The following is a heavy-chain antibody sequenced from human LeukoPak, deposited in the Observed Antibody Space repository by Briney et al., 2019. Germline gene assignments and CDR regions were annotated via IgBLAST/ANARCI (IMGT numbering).Heavy chain of an antibody. D-gene: IGHD6-19*01. V-gene: IGHV3-9*01. Sequence: GGSLRLSCAASGFTFDDYAMHWVRQAPGKGVEWVSGISWNSGSIGYADSVKGRFTISRDNAKNSLYLQMNSLRAEDTALYYCAKEFDGVAGLASSFDLWGRGTLVTVSS. CDR1: GFTFDDYA. CDR2: ISWNSGSI. CDR3: AKEFDGVAGLASSFDL. J-gene: IGHJ2*01.